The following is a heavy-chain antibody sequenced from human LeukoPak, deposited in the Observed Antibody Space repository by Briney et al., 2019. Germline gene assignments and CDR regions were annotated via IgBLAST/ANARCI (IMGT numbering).Heavy chain of an antibody. Sequence: PGGSLRLSCAASGFTFSSYAMSWVRQAPGKGLEWVSAISGSGGSTYYADSVKGRFTISRDNSKNTLYLQMNSLGAEDTAVYYCAKEVEDSYGLRGVDYWGQGTLVTVSS. J-gene: IGHJ4*02. D-gene: IGHD5-18*01. CDR1: GFTFSSYA. CDR2: ISGSGGST. CDR3: AKEVEDSYGLRGVDY. V-gene: IGHV3-23*01.